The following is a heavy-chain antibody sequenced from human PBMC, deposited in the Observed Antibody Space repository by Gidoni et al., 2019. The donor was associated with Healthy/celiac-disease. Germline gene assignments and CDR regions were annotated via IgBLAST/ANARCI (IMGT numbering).Heavy chain of an antibody. CDR2: INSDGSST. J-gene: IGHJ4*02. V-gene: IGHV3-74*01. D-gene: IGHD3-10*01. CDR1: CIHFSSYW. Sequence: EVQIVECGGRCVQAGGSLRVACAASCIHFSSYWMHWVRQAPGKGLVWVSRINSDGSSTSSESSVKGRFTISRDNAKNTLYLQMNILRAEDTAVYYCARGPLPTRPLGYWGQGTLVTVSS. CDR3: ARGPLPTRPLGY.